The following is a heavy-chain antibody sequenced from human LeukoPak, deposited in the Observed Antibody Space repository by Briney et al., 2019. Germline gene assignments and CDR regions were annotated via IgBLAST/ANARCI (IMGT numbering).Heavy chain of an antibody. Sequence: PGGSLRLSCAASGFTFSSYEMNWVRQAPGKGLEWVSYISSSGSTIHYADSVKGRFTISRDNAKNSLYLQMNSLRAEDTAVYYCARVDTPYYYYGMDVWGKGTTVTVSS. D-gene: IGHD5-18*01. CDR1: GFTFSSYE. CDR3: ARVDTPYYYYGMDV. J-gene: IGHJ6*04. CDR2: ISSSGSTI. V-gene: IGHV3-48*03.